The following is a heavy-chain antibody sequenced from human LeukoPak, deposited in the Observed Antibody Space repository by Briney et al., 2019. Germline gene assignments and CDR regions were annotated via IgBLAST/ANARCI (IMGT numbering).Heavy chain of an antibody. J-gene: IGHJ6*04. CDR1: GFTFSNAW. V-gene: IGHV3-15*01. CDR2: IKSKTDGGTT. CDR3: TFYDCWSGSTTGMDV. Sequence: GGSLRLSCAASGFTFSNAWMSWVRQAPGKGLEWVGRIKSKTDGGTTDYAAPVKGRFTISREDSKNTLYLQMHSLKTEDTAVYYGTFYDCWSGSTTGMDVWGKGTTVTVSS. D-gene: IGHD3-3*01.